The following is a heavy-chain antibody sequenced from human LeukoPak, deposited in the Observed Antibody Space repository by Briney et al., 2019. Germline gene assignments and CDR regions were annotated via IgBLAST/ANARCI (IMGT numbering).Heavy chain of an antibody. J-gene: IGHJ4*02. V-gene: IGHV3-23*01. CDR2: ISGSSGST. D-gene: IGHD2-15*01. Sequence: SGGSLRLSCAASGFTFSSYAMSWVRQAPGKGLEWVSAISGSSGSTYYADSVKGRFTISRDNSKNTLYLQMNSLRAEDTAVYYCAKDGSSHVVVENFDYWGQGTLVTVSS. CDR1: GFTFSSYA. CDR3: AKDGSSHVVVENFDY.